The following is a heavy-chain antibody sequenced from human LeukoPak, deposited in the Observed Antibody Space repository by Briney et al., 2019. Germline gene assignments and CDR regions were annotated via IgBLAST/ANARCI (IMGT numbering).Heavy chain of an antibody. J-gene: IGHJ4*02. Sequence: PSETLSLTCTVSGGSISSYYWGWIRQPPGKGLEWIGYISYSGSTNYNPSLKSRVTISVDTSKNQFSLKLSSVTAADTAVYYCARSRVSGSSPYWGQGTLVTVSS. CDR1: GGSISSYY. V-gene: IGHV4-59*08. CDR2: ISYSGST. CDR3: ARSRVSGSSPY. D-gene: IGHD1-26*01.